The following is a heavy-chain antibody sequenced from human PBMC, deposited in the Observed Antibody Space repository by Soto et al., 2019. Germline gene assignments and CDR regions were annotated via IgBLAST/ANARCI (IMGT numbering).Heavy chain of an antibody. V-gene: IGHV3-74*01. CDR3: ARDGYNGFDF. Sequence: PGGSLRLSCAPSGFIFRNYLMHWVRQAPGKGLVWISRINSDGSSASYADSVKGRFTISRDNAKNTLYLQMHSLRDEDTAVYYCARDGYNGFDFWGRGTLVTVSS. CDR2: INSDGSSA. D-gene: IGHD5-12*01. J-gene: IGHJ4*02. CDR1: GFIFRNYL.